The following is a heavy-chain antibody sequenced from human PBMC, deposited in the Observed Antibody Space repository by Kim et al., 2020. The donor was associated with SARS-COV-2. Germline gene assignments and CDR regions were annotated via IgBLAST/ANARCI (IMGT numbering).Heavy chain of an antibody. CDR2: ISAYNGNT. V-gene: IGHV1-18*01. Sequence: ASVKVSCKASGYTFTSYGISWVRQAPGQGLEWMGWISAYNGNTNYAQKLQGRVTMTTDTSTSTAYMELRSLRSDDTAVYYCARDRTYSGYDSYCSGGSCYLDYWGQGTLVTVSS. CDR3: ARDRTYSGYDSYCSGGSCYLDY. J-gene: IGHJ4*02. D-gene: IGHD2-15*01. CDR1: GYTFTSYG.